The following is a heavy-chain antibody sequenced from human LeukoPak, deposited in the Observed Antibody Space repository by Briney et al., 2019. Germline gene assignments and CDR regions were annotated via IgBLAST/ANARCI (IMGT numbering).Heavy chain of an antibody. V-gene: IGHV1-18*01. Sequence: GASVKVSCKASGYTFTSYGISWVRQAPGQGLEWMGWISAYNGNTNYAQKLQGRVTMTTDTSTSTAYMELRSLRSDDTAVYYCARDHYGYYDILTGYPAFDYWGQGTLVTVSS. CDR3: ARDHYGYYDILTGYPAFDY. D-gene: IGHD3-9*01. CDR1: GYTFTSYG. J-gene: IGHJ4*02. CDR2: ISAYNGNT.